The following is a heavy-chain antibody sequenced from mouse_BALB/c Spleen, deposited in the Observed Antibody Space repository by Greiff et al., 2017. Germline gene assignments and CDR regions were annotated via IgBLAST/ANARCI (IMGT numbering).Heavy chain of an antibody. D-gene: IGHD2-3*01. CDR3: ATIYDGYPLAY. Sequence: EVNVVESGGGLVQPGGSLKLSCAASGFTFSSYTMSWVRQTPEKRLVWVAYISNGGGSTYYPDTVKGRFTIFRDNAKNTLYLQMSSLKSEDTAMYYCATIYDGYPLAYWGQGTLVTVSA. V-gene: IGHV5-12-2*01. J-gene: IGHJ3*01. CDR2: ISNGGGST. CDR1: GFTFSSYT.